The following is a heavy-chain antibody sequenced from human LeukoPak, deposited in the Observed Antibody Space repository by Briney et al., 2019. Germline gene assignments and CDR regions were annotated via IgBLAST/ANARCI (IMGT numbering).Heavy chain of an antibody. Sequence: SVKGRFTISRDNAKNSLFLQMNSLRDEDTAVYYCARGPRRGDDSSGYYSWDFDYWGQGTLVTVSS. J-gene: IGHJ4*02. D-gene: IGHD3-22*01. V-gene: IGHV3-48*02. CDR3: ARGPRRGDDSSGYYSWDFDY.